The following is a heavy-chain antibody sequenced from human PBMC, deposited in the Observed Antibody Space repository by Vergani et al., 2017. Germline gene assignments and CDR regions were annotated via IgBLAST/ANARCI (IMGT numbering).Heavy chain of an antibody. CDR1: GFNFNNYV. CDR3: AGRQGTSAYYYGGFDY. D-gene: IGHD3-22*01. J-gene: IGHJ4*02. CDR2: ISSDGGST. Sequence: EVQLLESGGGLVQPGGSLRLSCAASGFNFNNYVITWIRQAPGRGLEWVSTISSDGGSTYYADSVKGRFTISRDNSKNTLSLQMNSLTAEDTAIYYCAGRQGTSAYYYGGFDYWGQGILVTVSS. V-gene: IGHV3-23*01.